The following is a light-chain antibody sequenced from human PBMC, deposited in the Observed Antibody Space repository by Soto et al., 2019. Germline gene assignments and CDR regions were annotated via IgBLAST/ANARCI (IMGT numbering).Light chain of an antibody. CDR2: AAS. Sequence: QMTYAPSSLSASVGEKIIITCRASRDVGSDVSWYQQKPGQAPKLLIYAASNLYTGVPSRFSGSRSGTEFTLTISSLQPEDFATYYCLQHNSYPLTFGGGTRWIS. CDR3: LQHNSYPLT. J-gene: IGKJ4*01. V-gene: IGKV1-17*01. CDR1: RDVGSD.